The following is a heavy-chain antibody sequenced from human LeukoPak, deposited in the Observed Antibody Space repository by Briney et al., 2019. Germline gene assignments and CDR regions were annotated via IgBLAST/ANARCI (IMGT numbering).Heavy chain of an antibody. CDR2: ISYDGSNK. CDR3: AKVRWDNSGWYYLDS. D-gene: IGHD6-19*01. Sequence: GGSLRLSCAASGFTFSSYTMHWVRQAPGKGLEWVADISYDGSNKYYADSVKGRFTISRDNSKSTLLLQMNSLRAEDTAVYYCAKVRWDNSGWYYLDSWGQGALVTVSS. CDR1: GFTFSSYT. J-gene: IGHJ4*02. V-gene: IGHV3-30*04.